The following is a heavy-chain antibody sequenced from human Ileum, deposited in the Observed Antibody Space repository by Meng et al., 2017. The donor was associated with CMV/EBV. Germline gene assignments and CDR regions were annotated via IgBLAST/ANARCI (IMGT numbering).Heavy chain of an antibody. CDR2: LRTSGTT. V-gene: IGHV4-4*07. J-gene: IGHJ4*02. CDR3: GRAGARGVPVDM. CDR1: GCSIRGYH. D-gene: IGHD3-10*01. Sequence: VQLQESGPGLVKPSEALSLTCIGSGCSIRGYHWTWIRKPAGKGLEWIGRLRTSGTTDHNPSLKSRVTLSIDTSKNQFSLKLNSVTAADTAVYYCGRAGARGVPVDMWGQGTLVTVSS.